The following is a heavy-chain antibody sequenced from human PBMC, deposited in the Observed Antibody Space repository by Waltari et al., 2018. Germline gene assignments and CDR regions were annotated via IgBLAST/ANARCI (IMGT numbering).Heavy chain of an antibody. V-gene: IGHV1-3*01. CDR2: INAGTGTT. D-gene: IGHD3-10*01. Sequence: QVQLVQSGAEVKEPGASVRVSCQASGYPFTPSAIHWVRQAPGQRLEWMGWINAGTGTTNFAQKFQNRLTISTDTSASTAYMDLHSLRSEDTAVYYCARSFQLLYFDFWGQGSLVTVSS. CDR1: GYPFTPSA. J-gene: IGHJ4*02. CDR3: ARSFQLLYFDF.